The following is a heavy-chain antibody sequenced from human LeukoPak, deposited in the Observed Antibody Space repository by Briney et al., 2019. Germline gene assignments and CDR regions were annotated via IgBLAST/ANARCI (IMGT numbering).Heavy chain of an antibody. J-gene: IGHJ4*02. CDR3: ARDGNYILMVG. CDR1: GFTFSSYE. CDR2: ISSSSSYI. Sequence: GGSLRLSCAASGFTFSSYEMNWVRQAPGKGLEWVSSISSSSSYIYYADSVKGRFTISRDNAKNSLYLQMNSLRAEDTAVYYCARDGNYILMVGWGQGTLVTVSS. V-gene: IGHV3-21*04. D-gene: IGHD1-7*01.